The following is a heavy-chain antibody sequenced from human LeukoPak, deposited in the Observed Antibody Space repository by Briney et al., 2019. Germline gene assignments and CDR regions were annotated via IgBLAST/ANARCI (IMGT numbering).Heavy chain of an antibody. V-gene: IGHV3-23*01. CDR1: GFTFSSYA. Sequence: GGSLRLSCAASGFTFSSYAMSWVRQAPGKGLEWVSAISGSGGSTYYADSVKGRFTISRHNSKNTLYLQMNSLRAEDTAVYYCARGYDSSGYYYYWGQGTLVTVSS. D-gene: IGHD3-22*01. J-gene: IGHJ4*02. CDR3: ARGYDSSGYYYY. CDR2: ISGSGGST.